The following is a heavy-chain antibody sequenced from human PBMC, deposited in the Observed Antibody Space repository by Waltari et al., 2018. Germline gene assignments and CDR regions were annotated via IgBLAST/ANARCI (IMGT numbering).Heavy chain of an antibody. CDR3: ARDRGLRRLSTFEI. J-gene: IGHJ3*02. Sequence: QVQLQQWGAGLLKPSETLSLTCAVYGGSFSGYYWSWIRQPPGKGLEWIGEINHSGRPNYNPPLRSRITISVETSKSQFSLKLSSVTAADTAVYYCARDRGLRRLSTFEIWGQGTMVTVSS. V-gene: IGHV4-34*01. D-gene: IGHD3-16*02. CDR2: INHSGRP. CDR1: GGSFSGYY.